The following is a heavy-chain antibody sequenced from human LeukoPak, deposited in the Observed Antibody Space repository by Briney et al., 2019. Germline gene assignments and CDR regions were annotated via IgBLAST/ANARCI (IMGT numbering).Heavy chain of an antibody. CDR1: GFTISSHL. CDR3: PRAYNWKLDP. J-gene: IGHJ5*02. Sequence: GGSLRLSCAASGFTISSHLMYWVRQPPGKGLVWVSRIISDGTTTYADSVKGRFTISRDNAKNTLYLEMNSLRAEDTALYYCPRAYNWKLDPWGQGTLVTVSS. CDR2: IISDGTT. V-gene: IGHV3-74*03. D-gene: IGHD1-20*01.